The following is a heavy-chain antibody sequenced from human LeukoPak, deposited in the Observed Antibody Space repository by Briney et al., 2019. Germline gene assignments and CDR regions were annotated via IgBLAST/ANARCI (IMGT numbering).Heavy chain of an antibody. J-gene: IGHJ4*02. V-gene: IGHV4-34*01. Sequence: PSETLSLTCAVYGGSFSGYYWSWIRQPPGKGLEWIGEINHSGSTNYNPSLKSRVTISVDTSKNQFSLKLSSVTAADTAVYYCARFSRYYYDTPFGYWGQGTLVTVSS. D-gene: IGHD3-22*01. CDR1: GGSFSGYY. CDR3: ARFSRYYYDTPFGY. CDR2: INHSGST.